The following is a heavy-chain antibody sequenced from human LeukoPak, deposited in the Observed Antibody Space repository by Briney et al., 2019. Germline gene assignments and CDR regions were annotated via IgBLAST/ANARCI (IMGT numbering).Heavy chain of an antibody. CDR2: ISYDGSNK. Sequence: GGSLRLSCAASGFTFSSYAMHWVRQAPGKGLEWVAVISYDGSNKYYADSVKGRFTISRDNSKNTLYLQMNSLRAEDTAVYYCARHTTRYSSSSPLDYWGQGTLVTVSS. V-gene: IGHV3-30-3*01. CDR1: GFTFSSYA. CDR3: ARHTTRYSSSSPLDY. J-gene: IGHJ4*02. D-gene: IGHD6-6*01.